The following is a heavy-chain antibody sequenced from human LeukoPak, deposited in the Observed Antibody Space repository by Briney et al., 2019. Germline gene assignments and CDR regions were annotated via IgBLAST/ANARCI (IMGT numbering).Heavy chain of an antibody. Sequence: PSETLSLTCAVSGYSISSSNWWGWIRQPPGKGLECIGYIYYSGSTNYNPSLKSRVTMSVDTSKNQFSLKLSSVTALDTAVYYCARAPYRYTLLDYWGQGTLVTVSS. CDR2: IYYSGST. D-gene: IGHD5-18*01. CDR1: GYSISSSNW. V-gene: IGHV4-28*06. J-gene: IGHJ4*02. CDR3: ARAPYRYTLLDY.